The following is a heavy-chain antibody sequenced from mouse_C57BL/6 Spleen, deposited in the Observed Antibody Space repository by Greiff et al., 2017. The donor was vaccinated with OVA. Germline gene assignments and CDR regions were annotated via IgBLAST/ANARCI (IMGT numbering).Heavy chain of an antibody. D-gene: IGHD4-1*01. CDR2: INPGSGGT. J-gene: IGHJ4*01. CDR3: ARTGGKARDY. Sequence: QVQLQQSGAELVRPGTSVKVSCKASGYAFTNYLIAWVKQRPGQGLEWIGVINPGSGGTNYNEKFKGKATLTADKSSNTAYMQLSSLTSEDSDVDVSARTGGKARDYWGQGTSVTVSS. CDR1: GYAFTNYL. V-gene: IGHV1-54*02.